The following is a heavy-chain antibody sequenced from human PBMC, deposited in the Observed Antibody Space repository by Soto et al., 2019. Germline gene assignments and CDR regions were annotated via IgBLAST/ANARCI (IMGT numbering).Heavy chain of an antibody. CDR3: ARAQFYSGSGRYNNLMFDP. Sequence: PSETLSLTCAVSGGSISSGGYSWSWIRQPPGKGLEWIGYIYDSGTTYYNPSLKTRLTMSLDRSNNQFSLTLNSVTAADTAVYYCARAQFYSGSGRYNNLMFDPWGQGTQVTVSS. CDR1: GGSISSGGYS. V-gene: IGHV4-30-2*01. D-gene: IGHD3-10*01. J-gene: IGHJ5*02. CDR2: IYDSGTT.